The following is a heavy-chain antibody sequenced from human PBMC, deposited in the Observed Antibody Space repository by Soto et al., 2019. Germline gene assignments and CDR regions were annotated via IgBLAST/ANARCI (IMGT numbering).Heavy chain of an antibody. CDR2: IYSGGST. V-gene: IGHV3-66*01. D-gene: IGHD6-6*01. CDR1: GFTVSSNY. J-gene: IGHJ4*02. Sequence: EVQLVESGGGLVQPGGSLRLSCAASGFTVSSNYMSWVRQAPGKGLEWVSVIYSGGSTYYADSVKGRFTISRDNSKNTLYLQMNSMRAEDTAVYYCARDPSDSSSSGNYWGQGTLVTVSS. CDR3: ARDPSDSSSSGNY.